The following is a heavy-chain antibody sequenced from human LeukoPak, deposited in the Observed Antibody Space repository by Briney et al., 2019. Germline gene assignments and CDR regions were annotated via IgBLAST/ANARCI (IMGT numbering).Heavy chain of an antibody. Sequence: AGGSLRLSCAASGFTFSNAWMSWVRQAPGKGLEWVSSISSSSSYIYYADSVKGRFTISRDNAKNSLYLQMNSLRAEDTAVYYCARNTYYYDSSGYSFDYWGQGTLVTVSS. CDR2: ISSSSSYI. V-gene: IGHV3-21*01. CDR3: ARNTYYYDSSGYSFDY. CDR1: GFTFSNAW. J-gene: IGHJ4*02. D-gene: IGHD3-22*01.